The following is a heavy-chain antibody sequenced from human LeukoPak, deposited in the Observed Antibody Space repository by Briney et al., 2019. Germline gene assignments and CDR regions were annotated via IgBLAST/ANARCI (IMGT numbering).Heavy chain of an antibody. CDR2: IKQDGSER. J-gene: IGHJ4*02. Sequence: GGSLRLSCEASGFSMSVYWMCWVRQAPGKGLEWVGNIKQDGSERNYVDSVKGRFTISRDNAKKSLYLQMNSLRAEDTAVYYCAKDKRRARDGYNSFDYWGQGTLVTVSS. CDR3: AKDKRRARDGYNSFDY. D-gene: IGHD5-24*01. CDR1: GFSMSVYW. V-gene: IGHV3-7*01.